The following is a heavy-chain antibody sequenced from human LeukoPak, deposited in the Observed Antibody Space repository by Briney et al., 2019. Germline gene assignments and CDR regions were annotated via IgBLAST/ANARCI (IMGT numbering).Heavy chain of an antibody. CDR1: GFTFSSYS. Sequence: GGSLRLSCAASGFTFSSYSMNWVRQAPGKGLEWVSSISSSSSYIYYADSVKGRFTISRDNAENSLYLQMNSLRTEDTAVYYCARDPRGWGYYDSSGSYYFDYWGQGTLVTVSS. CDR3: ARDPRGWGYYDSSGSYYFDY. V-gene: IGHV3-21*01. J-gene: IGHJ4*02. D-gene: IGHD3-22*01. CDR2: ISSSSSYI.